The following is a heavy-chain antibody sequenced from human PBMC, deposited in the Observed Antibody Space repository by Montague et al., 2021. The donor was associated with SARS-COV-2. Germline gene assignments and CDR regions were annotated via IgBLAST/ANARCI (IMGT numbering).Heavy chain of an antibody. Sequence: SETRSLTCAVYGGSFSGYYWSWIRQPPGRGLEWIGEMNHSGAANYNPSLKSRVTISVDTSKKQFSLKMTSMTAADTGVYYCARGLIGAYSGDWFSIAVVDFSHNIDVWGKGTTVSVSS. CDR3: ARGLIGAYSGDWFSIAVVDFSHNIDV. CDR2: MNHSGAA. J-gene: IGHJ6*04. V-gene: IGHV4-34*01. D-gene: IGHD2-21*02. CDR1: GGSFSGYY.